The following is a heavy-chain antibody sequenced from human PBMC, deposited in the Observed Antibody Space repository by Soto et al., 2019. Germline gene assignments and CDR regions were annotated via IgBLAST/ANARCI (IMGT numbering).Heavy chain of an antibody. CDR2: INPSGGST. CDR1: GYTFTSCY. J-gene: IGHJ6*02. CDR3: ARDQGPGRYFDWLSYYYYYYGMDV. Sequence: ASVKVSCKASGYTFTSCYMHWVRQAPGQGLEWMGIINPSGGSTSYAQKFQGRVTMTRDTSTSTVYMELSSLRSEDTAVYYCARDQGPGRYFDWLSYYYYYYGMDVWGQGTTVTVSS. D-gene: IGHD3-9*01. V-gene: IGHV1-46*01.